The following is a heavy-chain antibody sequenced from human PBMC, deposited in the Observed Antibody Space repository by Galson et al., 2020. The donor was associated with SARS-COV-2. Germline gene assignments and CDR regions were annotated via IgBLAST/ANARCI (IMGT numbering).Heavy chain of an antibody. CDR3: ARDQGEWELLVDYYYYGMDV. D-gene: IGHD1-26*01. V-gene: IGHV3-48*03. J-gene: IGHJ6*02. CDR1: GFTFSSYE. Sequence: GGSLRLPCAASGFTFSSYEMNWVRQAPGKGLEWVSYISSSGSTIYYADSVKGRFTISRDNAKNSLYLQMNSLRAEDTAVYYCARDQGEWELLVDYYYYGMDVWGQGTMVTVSS. CDR2: ISSSGSTI.